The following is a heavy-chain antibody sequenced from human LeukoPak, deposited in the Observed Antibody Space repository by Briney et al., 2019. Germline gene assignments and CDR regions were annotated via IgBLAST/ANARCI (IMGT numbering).Heavy chain of an antibody. CDR3: ARVRSPRYFEY. Sequence: GGSLRLSCAASGFTFSRYSVNWVRQAPGKLLELVSSISGSRSYIYYADSVKGRFNISRHNAKNSLYLQMNSLRAEDTAVYYCARVRSPRYFEYWGQGTVVTVSS. CDR1: GFTFSRYS. CDR2: ISGSRSYI. J-gene: IGHJ4*02. V-gene: IGHV3-21*06.